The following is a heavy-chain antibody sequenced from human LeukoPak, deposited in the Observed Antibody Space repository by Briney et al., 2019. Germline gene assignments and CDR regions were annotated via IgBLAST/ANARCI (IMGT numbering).Heavy chain of an antibody. D-gene: IGHD3-16*01. CDR1: GFTFGSHW. V-gene: IGHV3-7*03. J-gene: IGHJ4*02. CDR2: ISPDGRVT. Sequence: GGSLRLSCAVSGFTFGSHWMAWFRQAPGKGLEWLTNISPDGRVTNYVDSIKGRFTISRDNSKNSLYLHLNSLRAEDTAFYYCTRDIGGGFHDYWAQGTLITVSS. CDR3: TRDIGGGFHDY.